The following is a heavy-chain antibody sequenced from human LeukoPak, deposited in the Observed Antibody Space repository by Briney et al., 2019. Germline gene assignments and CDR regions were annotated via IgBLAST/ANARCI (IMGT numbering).Heavy chain of an antibody. CDR2: INTNTGNP. CDR3: ARVMYYYDSSGHYYFDY. CDR1: GYTFTSYA. D-gene: IGHD3-22*01. V-gene: IGHV7-4-1*02. J-gene: IGHJ4*02. Sequence: ASVKVSCKAPGYTFTSYAMNWVRQAPGQGLEWMGWINTNTGNPTYAQGFTGRFVFSLDTSVSTAYLQISSLKAEDTAVYYCARVMYYYDSSGHYYFDYWGQGTLVTVSS.